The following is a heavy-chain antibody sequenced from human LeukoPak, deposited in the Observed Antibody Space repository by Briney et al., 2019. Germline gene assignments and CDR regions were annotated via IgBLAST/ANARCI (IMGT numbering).Heavy chain of an antibody. J-gene: IGHJ4*02. Sequence: GGSLRLSCAASGFIVSNNYMSWVRQAPGKGLEWVSVIYSGGNTDYANSVKGRFTISRDNYKNTVYLQMNSLRAEDTAIYYCAKGSAWSADYWGQGTLVTVSS. CDR1: GFIVSNNY. CDR3: AKGSAWSADY. CDR2: IYSGGNT. D-gene: IGHD2-15*01. V-gene: IGHV3-53*01.